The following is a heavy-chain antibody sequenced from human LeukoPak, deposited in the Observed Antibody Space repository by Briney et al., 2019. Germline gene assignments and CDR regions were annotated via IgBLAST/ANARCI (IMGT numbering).Heavy chain of an antibody. CDR2: IIPILGIA. Sequence: SVKVSCKASGGTFSSYAISWVRQAPGQGLEWMGRIIPILGIANYAQKFQGRVTITADKSTSTAYMELSSLRSDDTAVYYCARFVRRGGIHGMDVWGQGTTVTVSS. V-gene: IGHV1-69*04. J-gene: IGHJ6*02. CDR1: GGTFSSYA. D-gene: IGHD3-10*01. CDR3: ARFVRRGGIHGMDV.